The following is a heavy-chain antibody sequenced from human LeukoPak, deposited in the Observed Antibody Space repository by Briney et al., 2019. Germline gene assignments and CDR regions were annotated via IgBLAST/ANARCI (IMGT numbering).Heavy chain of an antibody. V-gene: IGHV1-46*01. CDR3: ARGPHRRTYDRDNWFDP. CDR2: INPSGDNT. J-gene: IGHJ5*02. Sequence: RASVKVSCKASGYTFTSYYMYWVRQAPGQGLEWMGIINPSGDNTNYAQKFQGRVTMTRDMSTTTVYMELSSLRSEDTAVYYCARGPHRRTYDRDNWFDPWGQGTLVTVSS. D-gene: IGHD3-3*01. CDR1: GYTFTSYY.